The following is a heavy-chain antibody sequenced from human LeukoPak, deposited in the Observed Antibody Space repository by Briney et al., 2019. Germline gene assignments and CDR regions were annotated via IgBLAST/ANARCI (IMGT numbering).Heavy chain of an antibody. J-gene: IGHJ4*02. V-gene: IGHV3-23*01. CDR2: ISGSGGST. D-gene: IGHD4-23*01. Sequence: PGGSLRLSCAASGFTFSSYAMSWVRQAPGKGLEWVSAISGSGGSTYYADSVKGRFTISRDNAKNSLYLQMNSLRAEDTAVYYCASNHGGAKWAFDYWGQGTLVTVSS. CDR3: ASNHGGAKWAFDY. CDR1: GFTFSSYA.